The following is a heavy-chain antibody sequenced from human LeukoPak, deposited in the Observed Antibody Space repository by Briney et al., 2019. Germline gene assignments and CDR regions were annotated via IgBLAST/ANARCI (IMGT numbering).Heavy chain of an antibody. Sequence: ASVKVSCKASGYTFTGYYMHWVRQAPGQELEWMGWINPNSGGPNYAQKFQGRVTMTRDTSISTAYMELSRLRSDDTAVYYCARPCVGGAFDIWGQGTMVTVSS. CDR2: INPNSGGP. CDR3: ARPCVGGAFDI. V-gene: IGHV1-2*02. J-gene: IGHJ3*02. CDR1: GYTFTGYY.